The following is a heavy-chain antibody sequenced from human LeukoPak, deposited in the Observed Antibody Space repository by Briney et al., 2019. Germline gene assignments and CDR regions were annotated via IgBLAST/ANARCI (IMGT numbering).Heavy chain of an antibody. D-gene: IGHD5-24*01. CDR3: ARGFGSRDGYNYFYFDY. V-gene: IGHV1-69*13. CDR1: GGTFSSYA. CDR2: IIPIFGTA. Sequence: SVKVSCKASGGTFSSYAISWVRQAPGQGLEWVGGIIPIFGTANYAQKFQGRVTITADESTSTAYMELSSLRSEDTAVYYCARGFGSRDGYNYFYFDYWGQGTLVTVSS. J-gene: IGHJ4*02.